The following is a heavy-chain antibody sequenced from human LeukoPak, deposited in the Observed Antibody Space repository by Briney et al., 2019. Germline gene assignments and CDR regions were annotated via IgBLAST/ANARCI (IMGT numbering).Heavy chain of an antibody. V-gene: IGHV3-74*01. CDR3: ARDRQEYYDFWSGPGY. CDR1: GFTFSSYW. Sequence: GGSLRLSCAASGFTFSSYWMHWVRQAPGKGLVWVSRVNSDGSSTRYADSVKGRFTISRDNAKNTLYLQMNSLRAEDTAVYYCARDRQEYYDFWSGPGYWGQGTLVTVSS. CDR2: VNSDGSST. D-gene: IGHD3-3*01. J-gene: IGHJ4*02.